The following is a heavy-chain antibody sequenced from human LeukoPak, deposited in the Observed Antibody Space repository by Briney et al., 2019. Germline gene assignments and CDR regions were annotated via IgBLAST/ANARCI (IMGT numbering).Heavy chain of an antibody. CDR3: AKESQILTGYYPEY. Sequence: GGSLRLSCAASGFSFSSYAMNWVRQAPGKGLEWVPVISGSGGGTYYADSVKGRFTISRDNPRNTLHLQMNSLRAEDTAVYYCAKESQILTGYYPEYWGQGTLVTVSS. D-gene: IGHD3-9*01. CDR2: ISGSGGGT. J-gene: IGHJ4*02. V-gene: IGHV3-23*01. CDR1: GFSFSSYA.